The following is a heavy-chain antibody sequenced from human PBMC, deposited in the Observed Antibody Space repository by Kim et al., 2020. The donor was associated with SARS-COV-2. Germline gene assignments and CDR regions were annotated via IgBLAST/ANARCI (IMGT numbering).Heavy chain of an antibody. V-gene: IGHV1-24*01. J-gene: IGHJ4*02. CDR1: GYTLTELS. Sequence: ASVKVSCKVSGYTLTELSMHWVRQAPGKGLEWMGGFDPEDGETIYAQKFQGRVTMTADTSTDTAYMELSSLRSEDTAVYYCVTGRKQLWPTFDYWGQGTL. CDR2: FDPEDGET. CDR3: VTGRKQLWPTFDY. D-gene: IGHD5-18*01.